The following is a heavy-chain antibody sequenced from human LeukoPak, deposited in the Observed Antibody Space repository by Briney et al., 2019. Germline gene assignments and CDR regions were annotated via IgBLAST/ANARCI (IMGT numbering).Heavy chain of an antibody. J-gene: IGHJ4*02. CDR2: IYYSGST. CDR3: ARFKRAGGWSYFDY. CDR1: IGSISSSSYY. V-gene: IGHV4-61*05. D-gene: IGHD6-19*01. Sequence: SETLSLTCIVSIGSISSSSYYWDWIRQSPGKGLEWIGYIYYSGSTDYNPSLETRVTISVDTSKNQFSLKLSSVTAADTAVYYCARFKRAGGWSYFDYWGQGTLVTVSS.